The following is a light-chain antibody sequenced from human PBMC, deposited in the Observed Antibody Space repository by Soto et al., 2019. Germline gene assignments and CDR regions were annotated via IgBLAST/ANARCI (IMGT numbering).Light chain of an antibody. CDR1: QSISTR. J-gene: IGKJ1*01. V-gene: IGKV1-5*01. CDR2: DAS. Sequence: DIQMTQSPSTVSACLGDTVTITCRASQSISTRLAWYQQKAGKAPKVLIYDASRLESGVPSRFSGSGSGTEFTLTISRLHPDDFASYYCQQYDSYSWTFGQGTKVDI. CDR3: QQYDSYSWT.